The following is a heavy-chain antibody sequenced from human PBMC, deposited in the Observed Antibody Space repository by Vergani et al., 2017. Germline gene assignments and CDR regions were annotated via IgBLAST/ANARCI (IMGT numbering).Heavy chain of an antibody. J-gene: IGHJ4*02. V-gene: IGHV3-7*03. CDR3: AKRVARGALFDY. CDR2: IKQDGSEK. Sequence: EVQLVESGGGLVQPGGSLRLSCAASGFTFSSYWMSWVRQAPGKGLEWVANIKQDGSEKYFLDSVKGRFTISRDNAKNSLYLQMNSLRAEDTAVYYCAKRVARGALFDYWGQGTLVTVSS. D-gene: IGHD5-12*01. CDR1: GFTFSSYW.